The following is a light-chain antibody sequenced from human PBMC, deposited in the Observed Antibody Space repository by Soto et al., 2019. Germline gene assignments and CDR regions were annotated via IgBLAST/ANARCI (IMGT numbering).Light chain of an antibody. Sequence: SYELTQPPSVSVSPGQTASITCSGDKLGEKYVCWYQKKPGQSPVLVIYQDRKRPSGIPERFSGSNSGNTATLTISGTQAMDEADYYCQAWDSSVVFGGGTKLTVL. CDR1: KLGEKY. V-gene: IGLV3-1*01. J-gene: IGLJ2*01. CDR2: QDR. CDR3: QAWDSSVV.